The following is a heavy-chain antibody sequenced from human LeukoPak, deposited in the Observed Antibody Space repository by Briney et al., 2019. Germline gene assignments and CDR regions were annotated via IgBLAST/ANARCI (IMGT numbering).Heavy chain of an antibody. V-gene: IGHV1-69*13. Sequence: SVKVSCKASGGTFSSYAISWVRQAPGQGLEWMGGIIPIFGTANYAQKFQGRVTITADESTSTAYMELSSLRSEDTGVYYCARELGNRYNWNDGEGAFDIWGQGTMVTVSS. J-gene: IGHJ3*02. D-gene: IGHD1-1*01. CDR2: IIPIFGTA. CDR1: GGTFSSYA. CDR3: ARELGNRYNWNDGEGAFDI.